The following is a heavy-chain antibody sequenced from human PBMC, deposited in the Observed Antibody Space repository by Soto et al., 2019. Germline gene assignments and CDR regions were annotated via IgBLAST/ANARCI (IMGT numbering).Heavy chain of an antibody. CDR1: GFTFTSSA. CDR2: IVVGSGNT. J-gene: IGHJ6*02. CDR3: AASYGSGSTYYYGLDV. Sequence: GASVKVSCKASGFTFTSSAMQWVRQARGQRLEWIGWIVVGSGNTNYAQKFQERVTITRDMSTSTAYMELSSLRSEDTAVYYCAASYGSGSTYYYGLDVWGQGTTVTVSS. D-gene: IGHD3-10*01. V-gene: IGHV1-58*02.